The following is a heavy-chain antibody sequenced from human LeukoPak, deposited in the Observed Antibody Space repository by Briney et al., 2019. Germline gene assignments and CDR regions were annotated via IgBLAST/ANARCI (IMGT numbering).Heavy chain of an antibody. CDR3: AKDFRIGYSAHFDY. Sequence: GGSLRRSCVGSGFTFRSHARSWVRQAPEKGLEFVSGIYENGGTTYYADSVKGRFSISRDNSKNTLYLQMDSLRGEDTAVYYCAKDFRIGYSAHFDYWGQGALVTVSS. D-gene: IGHD2-21*01. V-gene: IGHV3-23*01. CDR1: GFTFRSHA. J-gene: IGHJ4*02. CDR2: IYENGGTT.